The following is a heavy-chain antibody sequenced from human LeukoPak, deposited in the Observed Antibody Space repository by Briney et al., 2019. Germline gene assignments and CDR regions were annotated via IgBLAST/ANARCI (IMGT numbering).Heavy chain of an antibody. V-gene: IGHV4-34*01. Sequence: SETLSLTCTVSGGSISSYYWSWIRQPPGKGLEWIGEINHSGSTNYNPSLKSRVTISVDTSKNQFSLRLSSVTAADTAVYYCARASHSYDINGWVPFDYWGQGTLVTVSS. J-gene: IGHJ4*02. CDR3: ARASHSYDINGWVPFDY. CDR2: INHSGST. D-gene: IGHD3-22*01. CDR1: GGSISSYY.